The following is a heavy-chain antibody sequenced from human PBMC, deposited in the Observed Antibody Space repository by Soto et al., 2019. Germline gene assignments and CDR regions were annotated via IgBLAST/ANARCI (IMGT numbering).Heavy chain of an antibody. CDR3: ASYDYDILTGYFEYFQH. D-gene: IGHD3-9*01. Sequence: GGSLRLSCAASGFTFSSYAMSWVRQAPGKGLEWVSVIYSGGSKYYADSVKGRFTISRHNSKNTLYLQMNSLRAEDTAVYYCASYDYDILTGYFEYFQHWGQGTLVTVSS. V-gene: IGHV3-53*04. CDR1: GFTFSSYA. CDR2: IYSGGSK. J-gene: IGHJ1*01.